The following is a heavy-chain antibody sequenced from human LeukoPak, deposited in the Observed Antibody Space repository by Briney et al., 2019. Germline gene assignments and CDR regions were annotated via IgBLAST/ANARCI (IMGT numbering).Heavy chain of an antibody. J-gene: IGHJ4*02. Sequence: SETLSLTCTVSGGSISSYYWSWLRQPPGKGLEWIGYIYTSGSTNYNPSLKSRVTISVDTSKNQFSLKLSSVTAADTAVYYCARLGGYYYDSSGYYPYYFDYWGQGTLVTVSS. CDR3: ARLGGYYYDSSGYYPYYFDY. V-gene: IGHV4-4*09. CDR1: GGSISSYY. CDR2: IYTSGST. D-gene: IGHD3-22*01.